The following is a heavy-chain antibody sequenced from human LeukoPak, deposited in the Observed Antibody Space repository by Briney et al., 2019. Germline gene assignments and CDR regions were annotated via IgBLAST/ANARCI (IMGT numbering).Heavy chain of an antibody. J-gene: IGHJ3*02. CDR1: GGSINNDY. D-gene: IGHD5-24*01. CDR2: IYYRGTT. V-gene: IGHV4-59*01. Sequence: PSETLSLTCTVSGGSINNDYWTWIRQPPGKGLEWIGYIYYRGTTDYNSSLKSRVTISIDTSMNQFSLKLNSVTAADTAVYYCASRRWQHSYNTFDIWGQGTMVTVSS. CDR3: ASRRWQHSYNTFDI.